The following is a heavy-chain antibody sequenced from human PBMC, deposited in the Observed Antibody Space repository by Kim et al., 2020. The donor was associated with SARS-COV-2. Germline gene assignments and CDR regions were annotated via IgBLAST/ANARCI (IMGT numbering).Heavy chain of an antibody. CDR3: ARVLGYSYGLTRGYYYYGMDV. Sequence: GGSLRLSCAASGFTFSSYAMHWVRQAPGKGLEYVSAISSNGGSTYYANSVKGRFTISRDNSKNTLYLQMGSLRAEDMAVYYCARVLGYSYGLTRGYYYYGMDVWGQGTTVTVSS. CDR1: GFTFSSYA. CDR2: ISSNGGST. D-gene: IGHD5-18*01. J-gene: IGHJ6*02. V-gene: IGHV3-64*01.